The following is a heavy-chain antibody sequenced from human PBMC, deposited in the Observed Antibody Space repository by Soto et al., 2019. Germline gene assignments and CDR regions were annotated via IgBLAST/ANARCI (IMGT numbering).Heavy chain of an antibody. D-gene: IGHD2-15*01. CDR1: GYTFTSYD. CDR2: MNPNSGNT. Sequence: QVQLVQSGAEVKKPGASVKVSCKASGYTFTSYDINWVRQATGQGLEWMGWMNPNSGNTGYAQKFQGRVTMTRNTSIRTAYMALSSLRSEDTAVYFSASSAAATTSTFYYYYYGMDVWGQGTTVTVSS. V-gene: IGHV1-8*01. J-gene: IGHJ6*02. CDR3: ASSAAATTSTFYYYYYGMDV.